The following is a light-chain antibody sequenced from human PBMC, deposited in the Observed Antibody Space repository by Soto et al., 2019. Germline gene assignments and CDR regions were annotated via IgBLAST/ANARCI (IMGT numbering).Light chain of an antibody. J-gene: IGKJ1*01. CDR1: QSVSSN. CDR3: QQYGSSGT. CDR2: GAS. V-gene: IGKV3-20*01. Sequence: EIVMTQSPATLSVSPGERATLSCRASQSVSSNLAWYKQKPGQAPRLLIYGASTRATGIPDRFSGSGSGTDFTLTIRRLEPEDFAVDYCQQYGSSGTFGQGTKVDIK.